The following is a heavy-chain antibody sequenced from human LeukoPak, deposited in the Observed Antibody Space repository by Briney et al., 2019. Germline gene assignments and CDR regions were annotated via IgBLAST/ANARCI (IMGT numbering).Heavy chain of an antibody. Sequence: GGSLRLSCAASGFTFSSYAMSWVRQAPGKGLEWVSAISGSGGSTYYADSVKGRFTISRDNSKNTLYLQMNSLRAEDTAVYYCTKLDSSGYYYFDYWGQGTLVTVSS. CDR3: TKLDSSGYYYFDY. CDR1: GFTFSSYA. V-gene: IGHV3-23*01. CDR2: ISGSGGST. J-gene: IGHJ4*02. D-gene: IGHD3-22*01.